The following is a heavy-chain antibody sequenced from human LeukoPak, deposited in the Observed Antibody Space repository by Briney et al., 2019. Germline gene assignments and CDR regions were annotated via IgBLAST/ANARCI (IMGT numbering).Heavy chain of an antibody. CDR3: AKDTIDYYDNSGYYRG. CDR1: GFTFSSYA. J-gene: IGHJ4*02. Sequence: KPGGSLRLSCAASGFTFSSYAMSWVRQAPGKGLEWVSGVSGSGSSTYYADSVKGRFTVSRDNSKDTLYLQMNSLRAEDTAVYYCAKDTIDYYDNSGYYRGWGQGTLVTVSS. V-gene: IGHV3-23*01. CDR2: VSGSGSST. D-gene: IGHD3-22*01.